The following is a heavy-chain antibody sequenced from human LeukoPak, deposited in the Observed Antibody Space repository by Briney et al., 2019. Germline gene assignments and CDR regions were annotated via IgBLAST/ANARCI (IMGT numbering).Heavy chain of an antibody. J-gene: IGHJ4*02. Sequence: ASVKVSCKASGYTFISYGISWVRQAPGQGLEWMGWISAYNGNTNYAQKLQGRVTMTTDTSTSTAYMELRSLRSDDTAVYYCARDALSIAAAGTFDYWGQGTLVTVSS. CDR1: GYTFISYG. CDR3: ARDALSIAAAGTFDY. D-gene: IGHD6-13*01. CDR2: ISAYNGNT. V-gene: IGHV1-18*01.